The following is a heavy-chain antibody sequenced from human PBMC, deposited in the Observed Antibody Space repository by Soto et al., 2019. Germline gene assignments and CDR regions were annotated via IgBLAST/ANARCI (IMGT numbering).Heavy chain of an antibody. V-gene: IGHV4-39*01. CDR1: GGSMNCFPYF. D-gene: IGHD2-21*01. J-gene: IGHJ4*02. CDR3: ASAPPYCPTGTCLTDFDY. CDR2: IYHSGTI. Sequence: QLQLQESGPGLVKPSETLSLTCTVSGGSMNCFPYFWGWIRQPPGKGLEWIASIYHSGTIYYNPSLKSRVTISLDTSKNQFSLKLSSVTATDTAVYYCASAPPYCPTGTCLTDFDYWGQGTLVSVSS.